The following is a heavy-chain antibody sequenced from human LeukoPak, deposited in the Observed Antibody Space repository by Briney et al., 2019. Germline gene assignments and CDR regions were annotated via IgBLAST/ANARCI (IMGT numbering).Heavy chain of an antibody. J-gene: IGHJ6*02. V-gene: IGHV1-18*01. CDR3: AKGEGSGSYYANYYYGVDV. Sequence: ASVKVSCKASGYTFTSYGISWVRQAPGQGLEWMGWISAYNGNTNYAQKLQGRVTMTTDTSTSTAYMELRSLRAEDTAVYYCAKGEGSGSYYANYYYGVDVWGQGTTVTVSS. CDR1: GYTFTSYG. CDR2: ISAYNGNT. D-gene: IGHD1-26*01.